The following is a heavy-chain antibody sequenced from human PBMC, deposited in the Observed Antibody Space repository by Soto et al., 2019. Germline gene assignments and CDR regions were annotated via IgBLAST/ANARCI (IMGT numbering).Heavy chain of an antibody. J-gene: IGHJ6*02. D-gene: IGHD3-22*01. CDR3: ARGSYYYDSSGYSHPYGMDV. CDR2: VYHSGST. CDR1: GGSISSGGYS. Sequence: SETLSLTFAVSGGSISSGGYSWSWIRQPPGKGLEWIGYVYHSGSTYYNPSLKSRVTISVDRSKNQFSLKLSSVTAADTAVYYCARGSYYYDSSGYSHPYGMDVWGQGTTVTVSS. V-gene: IGHV4-30-2*01.